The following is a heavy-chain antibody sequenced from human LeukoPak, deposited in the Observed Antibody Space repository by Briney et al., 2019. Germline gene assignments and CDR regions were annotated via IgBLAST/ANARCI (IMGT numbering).Heavy chain of an antibody. Sequence: ASVRVSCKASGYSFSYFGINRVRQAPGQGLEWMGWINCYNGNTNYAQKSEGRLTLTTDTATSSVYMELRNLRSDDTAVYYCARGLDAAAGLANFDYWGQGTLVTVSS. J-gene: IGHJ4*02. CDR3: ARGLDAAAGLANFDY. CDR1: GYSFSYFG. CDR2: INCYNGNT. V-gene: IGHV1-18*01. D-gene: IGHD6-25*01.